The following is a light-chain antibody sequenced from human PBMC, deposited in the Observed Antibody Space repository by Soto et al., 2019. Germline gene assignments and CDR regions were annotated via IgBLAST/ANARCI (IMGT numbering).Light chain of an antibody. CDR3: HQRSNWLDT. V-gene: IGKV3-11*01. Sequence: EIVLTQSPATLSLSPGQRATLSCRASQSVGTKLAWYQQKPGQPPRLLIYDASKRATGIPARFSGSGSGTDFTLTISSLEAEDFAVYYCHQRSNWLDTFGQGTRLEIK. CDR2: DAS. CDR1: QSVGTK. J-gene: IGKJ5*01.